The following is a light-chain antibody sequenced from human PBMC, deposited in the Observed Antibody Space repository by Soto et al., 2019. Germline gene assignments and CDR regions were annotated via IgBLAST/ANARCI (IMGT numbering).Light chain of an antibody. CDR2: GAS. V-gene: IGKV3-20*01. J-gene: IGKJ1*01. Sequence: EIVLTQSPGTLSLSPGERATLSCRASQSVSSNFLAWYQQKPGQAPRLLIYGASSRATGIPDRFSGSVSGTDFTLTISRLEPEDFAVYYCQQYDSSPVTFGQGTKVEIK. CDR1: QSVSSNF. CDR3: QQYDSSPVT.